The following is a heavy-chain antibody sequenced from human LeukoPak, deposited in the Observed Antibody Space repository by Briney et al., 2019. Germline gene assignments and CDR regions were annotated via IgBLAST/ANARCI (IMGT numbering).Heavy chain of an antibody. CDR2: IHYSGST. D-gene: IGHD6-19*01. V-gene: IGHV4-59*08. CDR3: AGPTSSGWHGDFDY. Sequence: SETLSLTCTVSGGSISPYYWSWIRQPPGKGLEWIGCIHYSGSTIYNPSLKSRVSISVDTSKNQFPLKLSSATAADTAVYYCAGPTSSGWHGDFDYWGQGTLVTVSS. J-gene: IGHJ4*02. CDR1: GGSISPYY.